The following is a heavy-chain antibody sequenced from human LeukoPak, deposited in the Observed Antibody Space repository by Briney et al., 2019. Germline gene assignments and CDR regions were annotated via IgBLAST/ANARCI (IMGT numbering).Heavy chain of an antibody. CDR2: ISSSGSTI. Sequence: RGSLRLSCAASGFTFSSYEMNWVRQAPGKGLEWVSYISSSGSTIYYADSVKGRFTISRDNAKNSLFLQMNSLRAEDTAIYYCARGRAARPLSDYWGQGTLVTVSS. J-gene: IGHJ4*02. CDR1: GFTFSSYE. D-gene: IGHD2-15*01. CDR3: ARGRAARPLSDY. V-gene: IGHV3-48*03.